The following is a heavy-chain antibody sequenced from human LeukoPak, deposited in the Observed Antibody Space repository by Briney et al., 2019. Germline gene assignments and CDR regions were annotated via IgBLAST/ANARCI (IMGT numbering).Heavy chain of an antibody. V-gene: IGHV3-15*01. CDR3: TTVTDYCIDGVCYEGYYYYYYMDV. J-gene: IGHJ6*03. CDR2: IKIKADGGTT. Sequence: PGGSLRLSCAASGFSFTNAWMSWVRQAPGKGLEWVGRIKIKADGGTTEYAAPMKGRFTISRDDPKNTLYLQMNSLKTEDTAVYFCTTVTDYCIDGVCYEGYYYYYYMDVWGKGTTVTVSS. CDR1: GFSFTNAW. D-gene: IGHD2-8*01.